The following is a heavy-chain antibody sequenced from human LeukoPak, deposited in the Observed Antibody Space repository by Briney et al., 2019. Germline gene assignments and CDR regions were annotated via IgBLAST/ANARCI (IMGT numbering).Heavy chain of an antibody. D-gene: IGHD4-17*01. J-gene: IGHJ4*02. CDR2: ISGGATRT. V-gene: IGHV3-23*01. CDR1: GFIFHTYD. Sequence: GGSLRLSCAASGFIFHTYDMSWVRQAPGKGPVWVSGISGGATRTYYTDSVTSRFTISRDNSKNTLYLQMNSLRGEDTAVYFCAKGGGRGDYDLTGRFSTHFDSWGQGTPVIVSS. CDR3: AKGGGRGDYDLTGRFSTHFDS.